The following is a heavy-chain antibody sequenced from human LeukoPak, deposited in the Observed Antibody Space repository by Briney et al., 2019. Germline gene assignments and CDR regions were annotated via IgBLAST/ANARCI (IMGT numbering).Heavy chain of an antibody. D-gene: IGHD2-2*01. Sequence: SETLSLTCAVSGYSISSGYYWGWIRQPPGKGLERIGSIYHSGSTYYNPSLKSRVTISVDTSKNQFSLKLSSVTAADTAVYYCARRMGDIVVVPAAPNYFLYRGQGNLVTVSS. CDR1: GYSISSGYY. J-gene: IGHJ4*02. CDR2: IYHSGST. V-gene: IGHV4-38-2*01. CDR3: ARRMGDIVVVPAAPNYFLY.